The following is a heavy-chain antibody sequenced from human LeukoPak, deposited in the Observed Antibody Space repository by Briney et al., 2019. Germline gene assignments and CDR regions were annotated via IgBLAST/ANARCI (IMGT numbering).Heavy chain of an antibody. CDR1: GGSISSYY. J-gene: IGHJ6*03. V-gene: IGHV4-59*01. CDR3: ARDNPTTGADMDV. Sequence: SETLSLTRTVSGGSISSYYWSWIRQPPGKGLEWIGYIYYSGSTNYNPSLKSRVTISVDTSKNQFSLKLSSVTAADTAVYYCARDNPTTGADMDVWGKGTTVTVSS. D-gene: IGHD4-11*01. CDR2: IYYSGST.